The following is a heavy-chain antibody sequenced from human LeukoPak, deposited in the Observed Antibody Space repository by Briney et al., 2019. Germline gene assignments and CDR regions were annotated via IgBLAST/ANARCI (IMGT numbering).Heavy chain of an antibody. CDR3: ARGGNGYSSGWYDFGNWFDP. D-gene: IGHD6-19*01. Sequence: SQTLSLTCAISGDSVSTITVAWNWIRQSPSRGLEWLGTTYYRSKWYDEYPLSVKGRITINPDTSTNQFSLQLNSVTPEDTAVYYCARGGNGYSSGWYDFGNWFDPWGQGTLVTVSS. J-gene: IGHJ5*02. V-gene: IGHV6-1*01. CDR1: GDSVSTITVA. CDR2: TYYRSKWYD.